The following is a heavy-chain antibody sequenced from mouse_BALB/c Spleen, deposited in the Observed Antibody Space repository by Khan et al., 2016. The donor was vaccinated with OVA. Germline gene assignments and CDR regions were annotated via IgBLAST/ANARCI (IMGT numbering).Heavy chain of an antibody. CDR3: ASYRFDYFDY. CDR1: GYTFTSYW. CDR2: IYPGDVDT. J-gene: IGHJ2*01. V-gene: IGHV1-87*01. D-gene: IGHD2-14*01. Sequence: QVQLQQSGAELARPGASVKLSCKSSGYTFTSYWMQWVKQRPGQGLEWIGTIYPGDVDTRYTQKFKGKATLTADKSSSTAFMQLSNLASEDSAVYFCASYRFDYFDYWGQGTTLTVSS.